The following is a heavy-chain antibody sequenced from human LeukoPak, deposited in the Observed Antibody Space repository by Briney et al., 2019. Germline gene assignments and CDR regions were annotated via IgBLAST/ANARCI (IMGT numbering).Heavy chain of an antibody. J-gene: IGHJ4*02. V-gene: IGHV3-74*01. CDR1: GFTFSNYW. CDR3: SRGPSAVAGNFDY. Sequence: GGSLRLSCAASGFTFSNYWMQWVRQAPGKGLVWVSRIDGDGSITNYADSVKGRFTISRDNAKNTLYLQMNSLRAEDTAVYYCSRGPSAVAGNFDYWGQGTLVTVSS. D-gene: IGHD6-19*01. CDR2: IDGDGSIT.